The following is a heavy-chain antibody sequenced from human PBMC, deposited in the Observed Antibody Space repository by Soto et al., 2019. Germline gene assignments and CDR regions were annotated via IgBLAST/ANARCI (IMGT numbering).Heavy chain of an antibody. Sequence: GGSLRLSCAASGFTFSNYAMNCVRQAPGKGLEWVATISASGGRTWFADSVKGRVAISGDDSKNTLCLQMNSLRAEDTAVHYCATELGRPCHLFDYWGQGT. J-gene: IGHJ4*02. CDR3: ATELGRPCHLFDY. V-gene: IGHV3-23*01. CDR1: GFTFSNYA. D-gene: IGHD1-26*01. CDR2: ISASGGRT.